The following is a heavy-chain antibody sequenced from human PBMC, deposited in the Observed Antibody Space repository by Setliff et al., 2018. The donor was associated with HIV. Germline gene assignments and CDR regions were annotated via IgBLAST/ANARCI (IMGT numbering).Heavy chain of an antibody. D-gene: IGHD3-22*01. Sequence: EASVKVSCKASGYTFKSYGITWVRQAPGQGLEWMGWISAYHHKTNYAQKLQGRVTMTTDTSTSTAYMELRSLRSADTAVYYCARAVTSDYSFDYWGQGTLVTVSS. CDR2: ISAYHHKT. CDR3: ARAVTSDYSFDY. V-gene: IGHV1-18*01. CDR1: GYTFKSYG. J-gene: IGHJ4*02.